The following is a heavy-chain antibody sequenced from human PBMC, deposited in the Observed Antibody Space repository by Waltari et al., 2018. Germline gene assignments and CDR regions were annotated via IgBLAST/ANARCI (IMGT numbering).Heavy chain of an antibody. CDR2: INHSGST. CDR1: GGSFSGYY. D-gene: IGHD3-10*01. J-gene: IGHJ6*02. Sequence: QVQLQQWGAGLLKPSETLSLTCAVYGGSFSGYYWRWIRQPPGKGLEWIGEINHSGSTNYNPSLKSRVTISVDTSKNQFSLKLSSVTAADTAVYYCARTPPVRGTYYYYGMDVWGQGTTVTVSS. CDR3: ARTPPVRGTYYYYGMDV. V-gene: IGHV4-34*01.